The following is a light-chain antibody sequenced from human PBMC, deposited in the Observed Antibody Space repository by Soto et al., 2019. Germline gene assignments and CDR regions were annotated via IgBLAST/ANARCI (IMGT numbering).Light chain of an antibody. J-gene: IGKJ1*01. CDR1: QSFNTW. V-gene: IGKV1-5*03. Sequence: DIQMAQSPSTLSASVGDRVTVPCRASQSFNTWLAWYQQKPGKAPNLLIYKASSLASGVPSRFSGSGSGTEFTLTISNLQPDDLATYYCQQYNSFPWTFGQGTKVDIK. CDR3: QQYNSFPWT. CDR2: KAS.